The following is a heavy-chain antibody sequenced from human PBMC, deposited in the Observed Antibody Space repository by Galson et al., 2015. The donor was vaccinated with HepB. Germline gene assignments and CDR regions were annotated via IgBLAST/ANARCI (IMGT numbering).Heavy chain of an antibody. V-gene: IGHV3-7*01. CDR3: ARERSTFDY. J-gene: IGHJ4*02. CDR2: IKQDGSEK. CDR1: GFTFSSCW. D-gene: IGHD2-2*01. Sequence: SLRLSCAASGFTFSSCWMSWVRQAPGKGLEWVANIKQDGSEKYYVDSVKDRFTISRDNAKNLLYLQMNSLRAEDTAVYYCARERSTFDYWGQGTLVTVSS.